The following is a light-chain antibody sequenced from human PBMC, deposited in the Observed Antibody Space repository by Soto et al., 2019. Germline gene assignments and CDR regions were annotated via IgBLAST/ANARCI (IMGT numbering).Light chain of an antibody. Sequence: DIQMTQSPSTLSASVGDRVTIACRASQSISNWLAWYQQKPGKAPKLLIYKASTLKRGVPSRFSGSGSGTDFTLTISSLQPEDFATYYCLQDYNYPLTFGGGTKVDIK. CDR2: KAS. J-gene: IGKJ4*01. CDR1: QSISNW. V-gene: IGKV1-5*03. CDR3: LQDYNYPLT.